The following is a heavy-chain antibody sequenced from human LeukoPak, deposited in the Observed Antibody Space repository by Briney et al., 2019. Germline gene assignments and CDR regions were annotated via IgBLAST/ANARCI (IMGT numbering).Heavy chain of an antibody. CDR2: ISSNGDNT. V-gene: IGHV3-64D*06. CDR3: VRGTGY. CDR1: GFTFSTYV. J-gene: IGHJ4*02. Sequence: GGSLRLSCSVSGFTFSTYVMHWVRQAPGKGLEYVSAISSNGDNTYYADSVKGRFTISRDNSKNTQYLQMSSLRADDTAVYYRVRGTGYWGQGTLVTVSS.